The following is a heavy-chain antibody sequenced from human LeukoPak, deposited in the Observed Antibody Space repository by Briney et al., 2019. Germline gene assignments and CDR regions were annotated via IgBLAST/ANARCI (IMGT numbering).Heavy chain of an antibody. D-gene: IGHD3-16*02. V-gene: IGHV1-69*01. J-gene: IGHJ6*02. Sequence: SVKVSCKASGGTFSSYAISGVRQAPGQGLEWMGGIIPIFGTANYAQKFQGRVTITADESTSTAYMELSSLRSEDTAVYYCARAYDYVWGSYRYMEDYYYGMDVWGQGTTVTVSS. CDR2: IIPIFGTA. CDR3: ARAYDYVWGSYRYMEDYYYGMDV. CDR1: GGTFSSYA.